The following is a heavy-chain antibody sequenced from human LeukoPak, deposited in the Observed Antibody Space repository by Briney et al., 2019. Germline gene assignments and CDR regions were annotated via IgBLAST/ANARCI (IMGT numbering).Heavy chain of an antibody. CDR3: ARHKEVGDYYYFDY. CDR2: VNPSGGST. J-gene: IGHJ4*02. CDR1: GYTFTSYY. V-gene: IGHV1-46*01. D-gene: IGHD2/OR15-2a*01. Sequence: GASVKVSCKASGYTFTSYYMHWVRQAPGQGLEWMGIVNPSGGSTSYTQKFQGRVTMTRDTSTTTVYMELSSLRSQDTAVYYCARHKEVGDYYYFDYWGQGTLVTVSS.